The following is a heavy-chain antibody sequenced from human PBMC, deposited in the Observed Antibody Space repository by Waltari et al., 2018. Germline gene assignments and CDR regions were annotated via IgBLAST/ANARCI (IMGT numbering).Heavy chain of an antibody. J-gene: IGHJ4*02. CDR3: TTCEGTGYYFDY. CDR2: FDPEDGET. Sequence: QVHLVQSGAEVRKPGAAVKVSCKLSGDSLSGLALHWVRQAPGKGLEWMGGFDPEDGETIYAQKFQDRVTMTEDTSTDTAYMELSSLRSEDTAVYYCTTCEGTGYYFDYWGQGTLVTVSS. V-gene: IGHV1-24*01. D-gene: IGHD2-15*01. CDR1: GDSLSGLA.